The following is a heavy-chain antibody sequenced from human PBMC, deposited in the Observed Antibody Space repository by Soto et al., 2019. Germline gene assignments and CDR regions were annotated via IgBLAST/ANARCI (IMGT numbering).Heavy chain of an antibody. V-gene: IGHV1-46*03. D-gene: IGHD4-4*01. CDR2: INPSGGST. CDR3: ASPNSPTVTTPLGY. CDR1: GYPFTSYY. J-gene: IGHJ4*02. Sequence: ASVKVSCKALGYPFTSYYMHWVGQAPGQGLEWMGIINPSGGSTSYAQKFQGRVTMTRDTSTSTVYMELSSLRSEDTAVYYCASPNSPTVTTPLGYWGQGTLVTVSS.